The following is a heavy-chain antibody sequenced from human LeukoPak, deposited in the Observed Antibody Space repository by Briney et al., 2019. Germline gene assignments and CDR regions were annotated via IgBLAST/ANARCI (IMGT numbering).Heavy chain of an antibody. J-gene: IGHJ4*02. CDR1: GDSISSHKW. CDR2: ISHSGST. V-gene: IGHV4-4*02. CDR3: ARGTNYHWDS. D-gene: IGHD1-20*01. Sequence: NPSETLSLTCTVSGDSISSHKWWWCWVRQSPGKGLEWIGEISHSGSTTYNPSLKSRVTISADMSKNQFSLSLTSVTAADTAVYYCARGTNYHWDSWGQGILVTVSS.